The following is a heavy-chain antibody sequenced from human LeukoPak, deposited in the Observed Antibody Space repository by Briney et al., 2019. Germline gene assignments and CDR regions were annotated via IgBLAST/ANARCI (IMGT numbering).Heavy chain of an antibody. Sequence: GGSLRLSCAASGFTFSSYWMHWVRQAPGKGLEWVTLISHDGNNEYYADSVKGRFATSRDDSKNTLYLQMNRLRAEDTAVYYCAKDPSLRVTLPVWGQGTLVTVSS. D-gene: IGHD2-21*02. J-gene: IGHJ4*02. V-gene: IGHV3-30*18. CDR1: GFTFSSYW. CDR2: ISHDGNNE. CDR3: AKDPSLRVTLPV.